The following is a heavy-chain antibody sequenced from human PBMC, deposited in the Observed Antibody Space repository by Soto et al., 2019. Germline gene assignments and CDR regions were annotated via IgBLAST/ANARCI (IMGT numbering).Heavy chain of an antibody. CDR2: INHSGST. V-gene: IGHV4-34*01. Sequence: PAETLSLTFAVYGGSFRGYYWSWIRQRPGKGLEWIGEINHSGSTNYNPSLKSPVTISVDTSKNQFSLKLSSVTAADTAVYYCARGRKRGYSYGQSGNWFDPWGQGTLVTVSS. D-gene: IGHD5-18*01. CDR1: GGSFRGYY. J-gene: IGHJ5*02. CDR3: ARGRKRGYSYGQSGNWFDP.